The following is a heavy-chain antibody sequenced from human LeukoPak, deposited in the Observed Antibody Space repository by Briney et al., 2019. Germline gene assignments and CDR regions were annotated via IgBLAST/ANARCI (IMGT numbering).Heavy chain of an antibody. CDR1: GFTFNTYT. Sequence: PGGSLRLSCSASGFTFNTYTMHWVRQAPGKGLEYVSSISGGGGTTFYADSVRGRFTISRDNSKNTLYLQMSSLRAEDTALYYCVKDLGGTDSFDYWGQGTLVTVSS. V-gene: IGHV3-64D*09. D-gene: IGHD1-26*01. CDR3: VKDLGGTDSFDY. J-gene: IGHJ4*02. CDR2: ISGGGGTT.